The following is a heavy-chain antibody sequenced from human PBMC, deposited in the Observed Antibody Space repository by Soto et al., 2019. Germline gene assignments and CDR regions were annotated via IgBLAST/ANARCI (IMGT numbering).Heavy chain of an antibody. J-gene: IGHJ3*01. D-gene: IGHD3-22*01. Sequence: PGGSLRLSCSASGFTFSSYAMHWVRQAPGKGLEYVSAISSNGGITYYADSVKGRFTISRDNSKNTMYIQMSSMRAEDTAVYYCVKDGVITMNAFDLWGQGTMATVSS. CDR3: VKDGVITMNAFDL. V-gene: IGHV3-64D*06. CDR1: GFTFSSYA. CDR2: ISSNGGIT.